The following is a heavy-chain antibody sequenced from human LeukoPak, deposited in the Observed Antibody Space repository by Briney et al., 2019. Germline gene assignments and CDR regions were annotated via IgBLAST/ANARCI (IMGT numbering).Heavy chain of an antibody. D-gene: IGHD5-12*01. J-gene: IGHJ4*02. V-gene: IGHV3-23*01. CDR3: AKVGGYDWKYGDYAYYFDY. CDR2: ISGSGGST. Sequence: GGSLRLSCAASGFTFSSYAMSWVRQAPGKGLEWVSAISGSGGSTYYADSVKGRFTISRDNSKNTLYLQMNSLGAEDTAVYYCAKVGGYDWKYGDYAYYFDYWGQGTLVTVSS. CDR1: GFTFSSYA.